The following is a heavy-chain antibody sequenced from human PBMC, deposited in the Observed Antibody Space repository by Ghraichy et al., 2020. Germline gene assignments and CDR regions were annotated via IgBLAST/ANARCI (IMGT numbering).Heavy chain of an antibody. J-gene: IGHJ3*02. V-gene: IGHV3-48*02. CDR2: ISSSSSTI. CDR3: ASSGGAVVTAISEGGNNDAFDI. Sequence: GGSLRLSCAASGFTFSSYSMNWVRQAPGKGLEWVSYISSSSSTIYYADSVKGRFTISRDNAKNSLYLQMNSLRDEDTAVYYCASSGGAVVTAISEGGNNDAFDIWGQGTMVTVSS. CDR1: GFTFSSYS. D-gene: IGHD2-21*02.